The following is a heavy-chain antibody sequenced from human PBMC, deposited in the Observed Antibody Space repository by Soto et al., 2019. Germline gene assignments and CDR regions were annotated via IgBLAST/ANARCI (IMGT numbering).Heavy chain of an antibody. CDR3: AGAITMMFLANVY. V-gene: IGHV1-18*01. CDR1: GYSFTNYP. CDR2: ISAYSGDT. D-gene: IGHD3-22*01. J-gene: IGHJ4*02. Sequence: ASVKVSCKASGYSFTNYPIAWVRRAPGQGPEWMVCISAYSGDTNYAQKFQGRVTMTRDTSTTTAYLELRSLRSDDTAVYYCAGAITMMFLANVYWGQGTLVNVSS.